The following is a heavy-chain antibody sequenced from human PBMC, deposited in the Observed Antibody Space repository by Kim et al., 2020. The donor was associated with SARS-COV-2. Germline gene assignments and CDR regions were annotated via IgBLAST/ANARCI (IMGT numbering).Heavy chain of an antibody. J-gene: IGHJ4*02. Sequence: GGSLRLSCAASGFTFSNAWMSWVRQAPGKGPEWVGRIKSKTDGGTTDYAAPVKGRFTISRDDSKNTLYLQMNSLKTEDTAVYYCTTDSTGVYSYGSGDIDYWGQGTLVTVSS. V-gene: IGHV3-15*01. CDR3: TTDSTGVYSYGSGDIDY. D-gene: IGHD5-18*01. CDR2: IKSKTDGGTT. CDR1: GFTFSNAW.